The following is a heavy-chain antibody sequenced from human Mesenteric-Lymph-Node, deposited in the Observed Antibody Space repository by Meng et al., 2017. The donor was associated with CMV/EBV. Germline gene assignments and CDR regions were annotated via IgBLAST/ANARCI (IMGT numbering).Heavy chain of an antibody. Sequence: GESLKISCAASAFTFSRHGMHWVRQAPGKGLEWLAVISNDGSSQNYADSVKGRFTISRDNAKNSLYLQMNSLRAEDTAVYYCAREGQYYDSSGYYHYGMDVWGLGTTVTVSS. CDR2: ISNDGSSQ. CDR3: AREGQYYDSSGYYHYGMDV. D-gene: IGHD3-22*01. CDR1: AFTFSRHG. J-gene: IGHJ6*02. V-gene: IGHV3-33*01.